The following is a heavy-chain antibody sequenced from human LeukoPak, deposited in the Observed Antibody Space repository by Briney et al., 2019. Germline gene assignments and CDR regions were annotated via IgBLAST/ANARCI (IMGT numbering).Heavy chain of an antibody. CDR2: INEDGSEK. CDR3: ARDRNTRTSDY. Sequence: GGSLRLSCAASGFTFSSFWMSWVRQAPGKGLERVANINEDGSEKYYVDSVKGRVTISRDNGKNALYLQMNSLRGEDTAVYYCARDRNTRTSDYWGQGTLVTVSS. V-gene: IGHV3-7*04. CDR1: GFTFSSFW. D-gene: IGHD1-7*01. J-gene: IGHJ4*02.